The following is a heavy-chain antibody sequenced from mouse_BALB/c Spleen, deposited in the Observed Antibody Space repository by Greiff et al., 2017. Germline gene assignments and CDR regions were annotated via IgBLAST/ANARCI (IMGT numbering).Heavy chain of an antibody. Sequence: EVKLQESGPELVKPGASVKVSCKASGYSFTDYNMYWVKQSHGKSLEWIGYIDPYNGGTSYNQKFKGKATLTVDKSSSTAFMHLNSLTSEDSAVYYCAREGIYYGNYDAMDYWGQGTSVTVSS. CDR1: GYSFTDYN. D-gene: IGHD2-1*01. V-gene: IGHV1S135*01. CDR3: AREGIYYGNYDAMDY. CDR2: IDPYNGGT. J-gene: IGHJ4*01.